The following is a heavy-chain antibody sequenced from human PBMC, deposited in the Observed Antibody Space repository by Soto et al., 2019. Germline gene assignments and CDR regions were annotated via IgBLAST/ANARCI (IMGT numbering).Heavy chain of an antibody. D-gene: IGHD2-2*01. CDR2: NIPIFAPA. J-gene: IGHJ6*02. Sequence: SVKVSCKTSGDTFSSYGISWVRQAPGQGLEWMGGNIPIFAPATYAQRFQDRVTITADTSTNTAHLELRTLRPADTAVYYCVRDDCSSTSCLYGMDVWGQGTTVTVSS. CDR3: VRDDCSSTSCLYGMDV. CDR1: GDTFSSYG. V-gene: IGHV1-69*06.